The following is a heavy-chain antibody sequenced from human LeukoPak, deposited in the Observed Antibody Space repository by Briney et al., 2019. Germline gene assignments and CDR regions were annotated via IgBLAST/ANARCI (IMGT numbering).Heavy chain of an antibody. D-gene: IGHD1-26*01. Sequence: PSETLSLTCTVSGGSISNNNYYWSWIRQPPGKGLEWIGYIFYSGSTNYNPSLKSRVTISVDTSKNQFSLKLSSVTAADTAVYYCARGEWDLLFDYWGQGTLVTVSS. V-gene: IGHV4-61*01. CDR3: ARGEWDLLFDY. CDR2: IFYSGST. CDR1: GGSISNNNYY. J-gene: IGHJ4*02.